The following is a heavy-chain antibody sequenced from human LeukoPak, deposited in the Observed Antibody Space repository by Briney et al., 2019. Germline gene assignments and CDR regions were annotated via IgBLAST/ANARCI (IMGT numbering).Heavy chain of an antibody. V-gene: IGHV3-49*04. D-gene: IGHD2-15*01. J-gene: IGHJ4*02. Sequence: AGGSVRLSCTGSGFTFGNYGMSWVRQAPGKGLEWVGLIISKTYDWTVVYAASVKGRFTISRDDSKSIAYVQMNSLTTEDTAVYYCTSVYCSGGSCYPNLPDYWGQGTLVTVSS. CDR3: TSVYCSGGSCYPNLPDY. CDR1: GFTFGNYG. CDR2: IISKTYDWTV.